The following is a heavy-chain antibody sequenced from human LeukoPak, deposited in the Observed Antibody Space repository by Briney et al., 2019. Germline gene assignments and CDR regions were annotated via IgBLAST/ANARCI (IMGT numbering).Heavy chain of an antibody. Sequence: PGGSLRLSCAASGFSISTFAMIWVRHPPGKGMEWVSSIFTSGGEIHYADSVRGRFTISRDNSKSTLSLQMNSLRAEDTAIYYCATYRQVLLPFESWGQGTLVTVSS. CDR3: ATYRQVLLPFES. V-gene: IGHV3-23*01. J-gene: IGHJ4*02. CDR2: IFTSGGEI. CDR1: GFSISTFA. D-gene: IGHD2-8*02.